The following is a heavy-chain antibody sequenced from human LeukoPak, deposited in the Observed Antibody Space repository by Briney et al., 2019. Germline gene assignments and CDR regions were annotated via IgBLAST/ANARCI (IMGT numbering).Heavy chain of an antibody. D-gene: IGHD3-3*01. CDR3: ASGYDFWSGYQGLDY. CDR1: GGSISSGGYY. J-gene: IGHJ4*02. V-gene: IGHV4-30-2*01. Sequence: PSETLSLTCTVSGGSISSGGYYWSWIRQPPGKGLEWIGYIYHSGSTYYNPSLKSRVTISVDRSKNQFSLKLSSVTAADTAVYYCASGYDFWSGYQGLDYWGQGTLVTVSS. CDR2: IYHSGST.